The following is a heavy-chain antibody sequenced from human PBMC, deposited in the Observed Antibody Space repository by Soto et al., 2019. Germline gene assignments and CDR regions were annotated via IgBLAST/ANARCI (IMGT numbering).Heavy chain of an antibody. D-gene: IGHD3-22*01. CDR2: ISYDGSNK. J-gene: IGHJ3*02. CDR1: GFTFSSYG. V-gene: IGHV3-30*03. Sequence: QVQLVESGGGVVQPGRSLRLSCAASGFTFSSYGMHWVRQAPGKGLEWVAVISYDGSNKYYADSVKGRFTISRDNSKNTLYLQMNSLRAEDTAVYYCATVYYYDSSAHDAFDIWGQGTMVTVSS. CDR3: ATVYYYDSSAHDAFDI.